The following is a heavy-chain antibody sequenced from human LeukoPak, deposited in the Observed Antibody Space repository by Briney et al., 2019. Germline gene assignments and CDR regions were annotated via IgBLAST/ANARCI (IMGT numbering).Heavy chain of an antibody. CDR1: GGTFSSYA. V-gene: IGHV1-69*13. CDR3: ARAPTRSSSPTTPLYY. D-gene: IGHD6-6*01. Sequence: GASVKVSCKASGGTFSSYAISWVRQAPGQGLEWMGGIIPIFGTANYAQKFQGRVTITADESTSTAYMEPSSLRSEDTAVYYCARAPTRSSSPTTPLYYWGQGTLVTVSS. CDR2: IIPIFGTA. J-gene: IGHJ4*02.